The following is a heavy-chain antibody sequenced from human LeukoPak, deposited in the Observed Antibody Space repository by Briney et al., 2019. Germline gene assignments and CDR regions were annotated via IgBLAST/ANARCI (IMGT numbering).Heavy chain of an antibody. CDR1: GFTFRDYA. J-gene: IGHJ4*02. CDR3: AISPEFDN. CDR2: IYGGGNT. V-gene: IGHV3-66*01. D-gene: IGHD1-14*01. Sequence: GSLRLSCTGFGFTFRDYAVSWIRQAPGKGLEWVSVIYGGGNTDYADSVKGRFTISRDNSKNTLYLQMNSLRAEDTAVYYCAISPEFDNWGQGTLVTVSS.